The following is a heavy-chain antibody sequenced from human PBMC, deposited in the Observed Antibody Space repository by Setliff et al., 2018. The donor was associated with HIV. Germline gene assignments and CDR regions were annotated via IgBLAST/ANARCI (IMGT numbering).Heavy chain of an antibody. CDR2: FDPEEGET. CDR1: GYTMTELS. V-gene: IGHV1-24*01. D-gene: IGHD3-3*01. Sequence: ASVKVSCKLSGYTMTELSMHWVRQAPGKGLEWMGGFDPEEGETIYAQKFQGRVTLTEDTSTDTAYMELRSLRSDDTAVYYCARDPISNYDFWSGPLDYWGQGTLVTVSS. J-gene: IGHJ4*02. CDR3: ARDPISNYDFWSGPLDY.